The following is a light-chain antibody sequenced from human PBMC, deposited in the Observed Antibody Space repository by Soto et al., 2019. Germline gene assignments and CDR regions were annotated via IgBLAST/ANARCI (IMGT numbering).Light chain of an antibody. V-gene: IGLV2-11*01. CDR2: DVN. Sequence: QSVLTQPHSVSGSPGQSVAISCTGTGSDVGGYNYVSWYQQHPGEAPKLIIYDVNKRPSGVPDRFSGSKSGNTASLTISGLQSEDEADYYCCSFAGSFYVFGTGTKVTVL. CDR1: GSDVGGYNY. J-gene: IGLJ1*01. CDR3: CSFAGSFYV.